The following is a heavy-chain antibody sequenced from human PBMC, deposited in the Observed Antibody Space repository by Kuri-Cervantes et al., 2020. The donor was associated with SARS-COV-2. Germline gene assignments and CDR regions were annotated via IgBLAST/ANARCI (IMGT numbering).Heavy chain of an antibody. CDR1: GFTFSSYW. J-gene: IGHJ4*02. CDR2: VKEDGSEK. CDR3: ARNIRYFEHEYYFDY. Sequence: GESLKISCAASGFTFSSYWMTWVRQAPGKGLEWVANVKEDGSEKHYVESVKGRLTISRDKAKNSLYLQMNNLRAEDTAVYYCARNIRYFEHEYYFDYWGQGTQVTVSS. V-gene: IGHV3-7*02. D-gene: IGHD3-9*01.